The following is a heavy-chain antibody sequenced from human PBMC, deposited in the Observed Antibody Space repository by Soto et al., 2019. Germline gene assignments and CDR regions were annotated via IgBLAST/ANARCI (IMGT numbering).Heavy chain of an antibody. CDR1: GFTFSTYS. CDR3: VRERGLSSFYGMDV. D-gene: IGHD2-21*02. V-gene: IGHV3-21*01. J-gene: IGHJ6*02. Sequence: EMQLVESGGGLVKPGGSLRLSCAASGFTFSTYSMNWVHQAPGKGLEWVASISSSSTYIYYADSVKGRFTISRDNARDSLYLQMNSLRAEDTAVYYCVRERGLSSFYGMDVWGQGTTVTVSS. CDR2: ISSSSTYI.